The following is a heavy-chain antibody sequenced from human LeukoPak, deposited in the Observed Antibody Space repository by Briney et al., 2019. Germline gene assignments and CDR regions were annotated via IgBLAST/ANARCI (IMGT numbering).Heavy chain of an antibody. J-gene: IGHJ3*02. Sequence: GGSLRLSCAASGFTFSSYSMNWVRQAPGKGLEWVSYISSSSSTIYYADSVKGRFTISRDNAKNSLYLQMNSLRAEDTAVYYCARIRSDYGDYYDAFDIWGQGTMVTVSS. CDR1: GFTFSSYS. CDR2: ISSSSSTI. V-gene: IGHV3-48*04. CDR3: ARIRSDYGDYYDAFDI. D-gene: IGHD4-17*01.